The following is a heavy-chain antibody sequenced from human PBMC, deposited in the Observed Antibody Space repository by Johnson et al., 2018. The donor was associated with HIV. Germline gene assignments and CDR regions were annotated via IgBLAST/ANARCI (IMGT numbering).Heavy chain of an antibody. D-gene: IGHD4-23*01. J-gene: IGHJ3*02. CDR2: TSYDGGNK. V-gene: IGHV3-30*19. CDR1: GFTFSTYG. Sequence: QVQLVESGGGVVQPGRSLRLSCAASGFTFSTYGMHWVRQAPGKGLEWVAVTSYDGGNKYYADSVKGRFTISRDNSKNTLYLQMNSLRAEDTAVYYCARDGRWPRDAFDIWGQGIMVTVSS. CDR3: ARDGRWPRDAFDI.